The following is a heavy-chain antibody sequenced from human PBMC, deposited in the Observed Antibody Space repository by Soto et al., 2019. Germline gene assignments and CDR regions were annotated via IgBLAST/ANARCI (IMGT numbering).Heavy chain of an antibody. J-gene: IGHJ4*02. CDR1: GGSFSGYY. D-gene: IGHD6-13*01. CDR3: ARGVSPLD. Sequence: QVQLQQWGAGLLKPSETLSLTCAVYGGSFSGYYWSWIRQPPGKGREWIGEINHSGSTNYNPSLKSRVTISVDTSKNQFSLKLSSVTAADTAVYYCARGVSPLDWGQGTLVTVSS. V-gene: IGHV4-34*01. CDR2: INHSGST.